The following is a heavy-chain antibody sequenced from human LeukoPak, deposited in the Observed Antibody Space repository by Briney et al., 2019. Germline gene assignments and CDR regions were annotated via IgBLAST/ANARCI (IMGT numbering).Heavy chain of an antibody. V-gene: IGHV3-21*01. CDR3: ARDFGRYYFDY. J-gene: IGHJ4*02. CDR1: GFTFSSYS. D-gene: IGHD3-10*01. Sequence: PGGSLRLSRAASGFTFSSYSMNWVRQAPGKGLEWVSSISSRSGYIYYADSVKGRFTISRDNAKNSLYLQMNSLRAEDTAVYYCARDFGRYYFDYWGQGTLVTVSS. CDR2: ISSRSGYI.